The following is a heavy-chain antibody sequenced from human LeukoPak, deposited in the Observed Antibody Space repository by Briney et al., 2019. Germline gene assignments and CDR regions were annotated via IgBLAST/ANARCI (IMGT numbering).Heavy chain of an antibody. J-gene: IGHJ6*02. CDR1: GFALSSHW. D-gene: IGHD2/OR15-2a*01. CDR2: VNRDGSET. V-gene: IGHV3-7*03. CDR3: ARSNGMDV. Sequence: GGSLRLSCAASGFALSSHWMTWVRQVPGRGPEWVANVNRDGSETYYLDSVKGRLTISKDNAKNSLYLQMNSLRAEDTALYHCARSNGMDVWGQGTTVIVSS.